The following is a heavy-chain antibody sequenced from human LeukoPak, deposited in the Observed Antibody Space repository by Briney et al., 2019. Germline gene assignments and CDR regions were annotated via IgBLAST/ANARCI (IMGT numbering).Heavy chain of an antibody. D-gene: IGHD3-16*02. CDR3: ARSARNYVWGSYRRADY. Sequence: GGSLRLSCAASGFTVSGNYMSWVRQAPGKGLEWVSVIYSGGSTYYADSVKGRFTISRDNSKNTLYLQMNSLRAEDTAVYYCARSARNYVWGSYRRADYWGQGTLVTVSS. J-gene: IGHJ4*02. CDR1: GFTVSGNY. V-gene: IGHV3-53*01. CDR2: IYSGGST.